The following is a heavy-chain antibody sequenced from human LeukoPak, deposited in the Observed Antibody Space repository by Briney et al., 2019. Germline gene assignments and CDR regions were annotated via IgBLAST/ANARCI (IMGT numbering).Heavy chain of an antibody. Sequence: GESLKISCKGSGYSFTSYWIAWVRQMPGKDLEWMGIIYPGDSDTRYSPSFQGQVTISADESIRTAYLQWRSLKASDTAIYYCARQEGFDFWSGYYTGYYSGMDVWGQGTTVTVSS. D-gene: IGHD3-3*01. CDR2: IYPGDSDT. CDR3: ARQEGFDFWSGYYTGYYSGMDV. J-gene: IGHJ6*02. V-gene: IGHV5-51*01. CDR1: GYSFTSYW.